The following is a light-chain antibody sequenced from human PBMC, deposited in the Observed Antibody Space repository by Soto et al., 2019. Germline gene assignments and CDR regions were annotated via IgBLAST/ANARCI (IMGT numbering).Light chain of an antibody. Sequence: QSVPTQPASVSGSPGQSITISCTGTSRDVGSYNLVSWYQQHPGKAPKLMIYEGSKRPSGVSNRFSGSKSGNTASLTISGLQAEDEADYYCCSYAGSSTYVFGTGTKVTVL. CDR3: CSYAGSSTYV. CDR1: SRDVGSYNL. V-gene: IGLV2-23*01. J-gene: IGLJ1*01. CDR2: EGS.